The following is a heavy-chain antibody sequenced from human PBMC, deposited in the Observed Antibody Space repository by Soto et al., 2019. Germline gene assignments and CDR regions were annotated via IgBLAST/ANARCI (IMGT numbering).Heavy chain of an antibody. CDR2: IIPIFGTA. Sequence: QVQLVQSGAEVKKPGSSVKVSCKASGGTFSSYAISWVRQAPGQGLEWMGGIIPIFGTANYAQKFQGRVTITADKSTSTAYMELSSLRSEDTAVHYCASSTGYSSGWYGYFQHWGQGTLVTVSS. CDR3: ASSTGYSSGWYGYFQH. D-gene: IGHD6-19*01. V-gene: IGHV1-69*06. CDR1: GGTFSSYA. J-gene: IGHJ1*01.